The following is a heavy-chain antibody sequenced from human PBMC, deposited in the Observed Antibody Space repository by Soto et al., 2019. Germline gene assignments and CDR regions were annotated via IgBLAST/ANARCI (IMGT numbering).Heavy chain of an antibody. V-gene: IGHV4-31*03. CDR3: ARGPGIAVAGTVAHFDY. D-gene: IGHD6-19*01. CDR2: IYYSGST. J-gene: IGHJ4*02. Sequence: QVQLQESGPGLVKPSQTLSLTCTVSGGSISSGGYYWSWIRQHPGKGLEWIGYIYYSGSTYYNPSLKGRVTISVDTSKNQFSLKLSSVTAADTAVYYCARGPGIAVAGTVAHFDYWGQGTLVTVSS. CDR1: GGSISSGGYY.